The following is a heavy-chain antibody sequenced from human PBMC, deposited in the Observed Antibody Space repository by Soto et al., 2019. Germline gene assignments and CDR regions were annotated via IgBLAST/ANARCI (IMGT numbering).Heavy chain of an antibody. V-gene: IGHV3-33*01. Sequence: GGSLRLSCAASGFSFSTSGMHWVRQAPGQGLDWAAIIRSDGSNIYYAGSVKGRFTISRDNSKNTPYLQMSSLRAEDTALYYCARRTRQDFANAYYGLDVWGQGTMVTVSS. CDR3: ARRTRQDFANAYYGLDV. CDR2: IRSDGSNI. J-gene: IGHJ6*02. D-gene: IGHD3-16*01. CDR1: GFSFSTSG.